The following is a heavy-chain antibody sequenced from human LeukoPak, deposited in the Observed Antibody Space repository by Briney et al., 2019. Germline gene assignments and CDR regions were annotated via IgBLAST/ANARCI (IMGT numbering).Heavy chain of an antibody. CDR2: INAGNGNT. D-gene: IGHD5-12*01. J-gene: IGHJ4*02. Sequence: GASVKVSCKASGYIFTSYVMHWVRQAPGQRPEWMGWINAGNGNTKYSQKFQGRVTITRDTSASTVYMELSSLRTEDTAVYYCAREKGYSGYDSFDYWGQGTLVTVSS. CDR3: AREKGYSGYDSFDY. CDR1: GYIFTSYV. V-gene: IGHV1-3*01.